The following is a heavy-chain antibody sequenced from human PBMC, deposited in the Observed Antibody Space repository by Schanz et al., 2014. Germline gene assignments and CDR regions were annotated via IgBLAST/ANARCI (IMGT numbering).Heavy chain of an antibody. CDR1: GFTFSSYG. Sequence: QVQLVESGGGVVQPGRSLRLSCAASGFTFSSYGIHWFRQPAGKGLEWVAFIWYDGSNKYYADSVKGRFTISRDNSKNTLYLQMNSLRTEDTAVYYCASPSGYSDYGTYFDFWGQGTLVTVSS. CDR2: IWYDGSNK. CDR3: ASPSGYSDYGTYFDF. J-gene: IGHJ4*02. D-gene: IGHD5-12*01. V-gene: IGHV3-33*01.